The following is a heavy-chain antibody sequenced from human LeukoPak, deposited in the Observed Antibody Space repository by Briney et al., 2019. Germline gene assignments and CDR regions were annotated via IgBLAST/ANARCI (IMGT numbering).Heavy chain of an antibody. D-gene: IGHD6-6*01. Sequence: SETLSLTCAVYGGSFSGYYWSWIRQPPGKGLEWIGEINHSGSTNYNPSLKSRVTISVDTSKNQFSLKLSSVTAADTAVYYCARHLRLSIAARPIDYWGQGTLVTVSS. CDR1: GGSFSGYY. V-gene: IGHV4-34*01. J-gene: IGHJ4*02. CDR3: ARHLRLSIAARPIDY. CDR2: INHSGST.